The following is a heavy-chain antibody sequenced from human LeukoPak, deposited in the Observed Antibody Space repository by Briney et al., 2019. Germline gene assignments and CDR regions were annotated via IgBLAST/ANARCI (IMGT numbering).Heavy chain of an antibody. CDR3: ARSKGGYCSSTSCARFDY. CDR1: GGSISSGGYY. CDR2: TYYSGST. V-gene: IGHV4-31*03. J-gene: IGHJ4*02. Sequence: SETLSLTCTVSGGSISSGGYYWTWIRQHPGKGLEWIVNTYYSGSTYYNPSLKSRVTISVDTSKNQFSLKLSSVTAADTAVYYCARSKGGYCSSTSCARFDYWGQGTLVTVSS. D-gene: IGHD2-2*01.